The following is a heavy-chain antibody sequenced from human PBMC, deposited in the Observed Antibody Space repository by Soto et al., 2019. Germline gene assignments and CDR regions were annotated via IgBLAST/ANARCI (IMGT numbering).Heavy chain of an antibody. CDR1: GGSISSYY. J-gene: IGHJ5*02. Sequence: PSETLSLTCTVSGGSISSYYWSWIRQPPGKGLEWIGYIYYSGSTNYNPSLKSRVTISVDTSKNQFSLKLSSVTAADTAVYYCARGDSSSWYGWFDPWGQRTLVTVSS. CDR3: ARGDSSSWYGWFDP. D-gene: IGHD6-13*01. CDR2: IYYSGST. V-gene: IGHV4-59*08.